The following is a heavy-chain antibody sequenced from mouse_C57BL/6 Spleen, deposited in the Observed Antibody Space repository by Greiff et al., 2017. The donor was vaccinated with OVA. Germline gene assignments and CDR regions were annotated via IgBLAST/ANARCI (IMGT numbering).Heavy chain of an antibody. CDR1: GYSFTGYY. Sequence: EVQLQQSGPELVKPGASVKISCKASGYSFTGYYMNWVKQSPEKSLEWIGEINPSTGGTTYNQKFKAKATLTVDKSSSTAYMQLKSLTSEDSAVYYCARRGKTGTDAMDYWGQGTSVTVSS. D-gene: IGHD4-1*01. CDR2: INPSTGGT. CDR3: ARRGKTGTDAMDY. V-gene: IGHV1-42*01. J-gene: IGHJ4*01.